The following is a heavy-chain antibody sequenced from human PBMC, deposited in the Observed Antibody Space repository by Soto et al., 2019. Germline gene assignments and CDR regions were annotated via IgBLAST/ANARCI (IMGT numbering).Heavy chain of an antibody. V-gene: IGHV3-23*01. J-gene: IGHJ3*02. Sequence: VQLLESGGGLVQPGGSLRLSCAASGFTFSSYAMSWVRQAPGKGLEWVSAISGSGGSTYYADSVKGRFTISRDNSKNPLYLQMNSLRAEDTAVYYCAKVAYIVATILVSAFDIWGQGTMVTVSS. CDR1: GFTFSSYA. CDR2: ISGSGGST. CDR3: AKVAYIVATILVSAFDI. D-gene: IGHD5-12*01.